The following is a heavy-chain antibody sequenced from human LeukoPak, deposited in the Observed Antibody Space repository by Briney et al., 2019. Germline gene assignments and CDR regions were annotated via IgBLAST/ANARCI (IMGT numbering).Heavy chain of an antibody. D-gene: IGHD3-3*01. CDR2: ISSDGNSK. Sequence: GGSLRLSCAASGFTFSRYAIHWVRQAPGKGLEWVAVISSDGNSKYYADSVKGRFTISRDNSNNTLYLQMNSLRAEDTAVYYCARVSVFGVVIPPDFWGQGTLVTVSS. V-gene: IGHV3-30*01. CDR3: ARVSVFGVVIPPDF. J-gene: IGHJ4*02. CDR1: GFTFSRYA.